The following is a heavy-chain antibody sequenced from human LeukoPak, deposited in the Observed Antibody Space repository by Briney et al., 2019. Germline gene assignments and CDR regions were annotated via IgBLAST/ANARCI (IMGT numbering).Heavy chain of an antibody. Sequence: PLETLSLTCTVSGGSISSYYWSWIRQPPGKGLEWIGYIYYSGSTNYNPSLKSRVTISVDRSKNQFSLKLSSVTAADTAVYYCARDSGPSCSSTSCYAFDIWGQGTMVTVSS. D-gene: IGHD2-2*01. J-gene: IGHJ3*02. CDR3: ARDSGPSCSSTSCYAFDI. CDR1: GGSISSYY. V-gene: IGHV4-59*12. CDR2: IYYSGST.